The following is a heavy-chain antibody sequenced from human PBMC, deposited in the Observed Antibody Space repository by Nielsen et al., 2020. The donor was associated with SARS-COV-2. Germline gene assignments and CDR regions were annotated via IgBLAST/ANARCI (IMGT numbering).Heavy chain of an antibody. V-gene: IGHV3-23*01. D-gene: IGHD2/OR15-2a*01. CDR3: ARVDGNYFHWYFDL. Sequence: GESLKISCVASGFTFSSYAMSWVRQAPGKGLEWVSVMGGSGASTYYADSVRGRFTMSRDNSKNTLYLQLRSLRAEDTAVYYWARVDGNYFHWYFDLWGRGTLVTVSS. J-gene: IGHJ2*01. CDR1: GFTFSSYA. CDR2: MGGSGAST.